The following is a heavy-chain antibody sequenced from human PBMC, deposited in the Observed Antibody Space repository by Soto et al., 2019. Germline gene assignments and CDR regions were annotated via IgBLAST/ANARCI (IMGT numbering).Heavy chain of an antibody. CDR3: ARDRYYDGVGYHYESGY. V-gene: IGHV1-69*01. Sequence: QVQLVQSGAEVKKPGSSVKVSCKASGGDFINYGISWVRQAPGQGLEWMGGIIPIFRSANYAQKFQGRVTIAADESTTTAYMELTTLTSEDTAVYYCARDRYYDGVGYHYESGYWGQGTLVTVSS. CDR1: GGDFINYG. CDR2: IIPIFRSA. D-gene: IGHD3-22*01. J-gene: IGHJ4*02.